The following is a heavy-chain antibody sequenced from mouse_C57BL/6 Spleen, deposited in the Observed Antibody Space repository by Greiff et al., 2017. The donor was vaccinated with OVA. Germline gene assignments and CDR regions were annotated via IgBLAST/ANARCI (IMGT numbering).Heavy chain of an antibody. J-gene: IGHJ2*01. CDR1: GFNINDYY. V-gene: IGHV14-2*01. Sequence: EVQLMESGAELVKPGASVKLSCTASGFNINDYYMHWVKQRTEQGLEWIGKIDPEDGETNYAPKFQGKATITADTSSNTAYLQLSSLTSEDTAVYYCALYYGNGGYYFDYWGKGTTLTVSS. CDR2: IDPEDGET. CDR3: ALYYGNGGYYFDY. D-gene: IGHD2-1*01.